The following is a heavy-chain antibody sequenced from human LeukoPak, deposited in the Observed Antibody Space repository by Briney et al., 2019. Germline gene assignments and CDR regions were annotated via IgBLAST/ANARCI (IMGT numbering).Heavy chain of an antibody. CDR3: AWRNPWFDP. CDR1: GFTFSSYG. Sequence: GGSLRLFCAASGFTFSSYGMSWVRQAPGKGLEWVSAISGSGGATYYADSVKGRFTISRDNSRNTLYLQMSSLRAEDTAVYYCAWRNPWFDPWGEGTPVTVSS. V-gene: IGHV3-23*01. D-gene: IGHD3-3*01. J-gene: IGHJ5*02. CDR2: ISGSGGAT.